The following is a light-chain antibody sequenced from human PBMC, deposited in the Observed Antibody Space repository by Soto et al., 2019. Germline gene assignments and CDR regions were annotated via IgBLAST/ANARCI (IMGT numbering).Light chain of an antibody. J-gene: IGKJ3*01. CDR3: HQYYSFPLT. CDR1: QDISNY. V-gene: IGKV1-16*01. CDR2: AAS. Sequence: DVQMIQSPSSLSASVGDRVSITCRASQDISNYLAWFQQKPGKAPKSLIFAASSLQSGVPRRFSGSVSGTEFTLTITGLLPEDFAIYYCHQYYSFPLTFGPGTRVDI.